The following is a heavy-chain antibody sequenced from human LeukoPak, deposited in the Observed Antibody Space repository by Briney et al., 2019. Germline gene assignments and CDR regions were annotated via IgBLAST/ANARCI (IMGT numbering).Heavy chain of an antibody. J-gene: IGHJ5*02. D-gene: IGHD3-10*01. CDR2: IKQDGSEK. V-gene: IGHV3-7*01. Sequence: GGSLRLSCAASGFTFSSFWMSWVRQAPGKGLEWVAYIKQDGSEKYYVDSVEGRFTISRDNAKNSLYLQMNSLRAEDTAVYYCARDVGGWFDPWGQGTLVTVSS. CDR3: ARDVGGWFDP. CDR1: GFTFSSFW.